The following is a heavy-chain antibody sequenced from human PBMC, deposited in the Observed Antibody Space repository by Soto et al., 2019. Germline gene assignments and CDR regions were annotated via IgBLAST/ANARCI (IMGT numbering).Heavy chain of an antibody. Sequence: ASVKVSCKASGYTFTSYAMHWVRQAPGQRLEWMGWINAGNGNTKYSQKFQGRVTITRDTSASTAYMELSSLRSEDTAVYYCASSYVLRYFDLLSWSDPRGQGTLVTDSS. CDR1: GYTFTSYA. CDR3: ASSYVLRYFDLLSWSDP. CDR2: INAGNGNT. J-gene: IGHJ5*02. V-gene: IGHV1-3*01. D-gene: IGHD3-9*01.